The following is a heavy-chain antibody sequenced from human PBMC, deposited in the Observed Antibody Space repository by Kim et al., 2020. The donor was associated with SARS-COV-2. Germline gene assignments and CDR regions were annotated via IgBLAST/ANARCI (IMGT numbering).Heavy chain of an antibody. D-gene: IGHD5-12*01. CDR1: GGSISINY. CDR3: ASLHGYTYEEFDP. J-gene: IGHJ5*02. CDR2: ISSSGST. Sequence: SETLSLTCTVSGGSISINYWSWIRQPPGKGLEWIEYISSSGSTNYNPSLKSRVTISLDTSKNQCSLRVSSVTAADTAVYYCASLHGYTYEEFDPWGQGTLVTVSS. V-gene: IGHV4-59*01.